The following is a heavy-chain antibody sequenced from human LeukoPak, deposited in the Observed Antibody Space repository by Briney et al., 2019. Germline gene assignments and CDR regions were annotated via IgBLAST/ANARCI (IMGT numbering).Heavy chain of an antibody. J-gene: IGHJ4*02. CDR1: GGSISSYY. CDR2: IYHSGST. V-gene: IGHV4-59*01. CDR3: VRSLWGYYFDY. D-gene: IGHD3-16*01. Sequence: SETLSLTCTVSGGSISSYYWNWIRQPPGKGLEWIGYIYHSGSTNFNPSLKSRATISVDTSKNQFSLNLSSVTAADTAVYYCVRSLWGYYFDYWGQGILVTVSS.